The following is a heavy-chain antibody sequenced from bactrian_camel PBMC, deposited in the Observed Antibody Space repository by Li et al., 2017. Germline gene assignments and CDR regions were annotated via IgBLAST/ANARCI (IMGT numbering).Heavy chain of an antibody. CDR3: AADPSRELWVGYPPHKY. CDR1: HYTFKNYC. CDR2: INSQRTGK. V-gene: IGHV3S5*01. J-gene: IGHJ4*01. Sequence: QLVESGGGSVQAGGSLRLSCVASHYTFKNYCVGWLRQTPGKEREWVALINSQRTGKYSASVEGRFTISKDNAKNTLYLQMNSLKPEDTAVYYCAADPSRELWVGYPPHKYWGQGTQVTVS. D-gene: IGHD5*01.